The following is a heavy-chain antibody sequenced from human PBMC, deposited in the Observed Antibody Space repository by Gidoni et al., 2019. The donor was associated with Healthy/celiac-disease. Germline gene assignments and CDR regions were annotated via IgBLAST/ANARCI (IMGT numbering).Heavy chain of an antibody. V-gene: IGHV1-8*01. CDR1: GYTFNSYD. J-gene: IGHJ6*02. CDR2: MNPNSGNT. CDR3: ARHSSGLKFTIFGVVTTRDYYYYGMDV. Sequence: QVQLVQSGAEVKTPGASVKVSCKASGYTFNSYDINWVRQATGQGREWMGWMNPNSGNTGYAQKFQGRVTMPRNTSISTAYMELSSLRSEDTAVYYCARHSSGLKFTIFGVVTTRDYYYYGMDVWGQGTTVTVSS. D-gene: IGHD3-3*01.